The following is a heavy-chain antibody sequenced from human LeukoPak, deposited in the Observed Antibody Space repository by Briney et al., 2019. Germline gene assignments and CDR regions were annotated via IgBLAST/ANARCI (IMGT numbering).Heavy chain of an antibody. D-gene: IGHD6-6*01. J-gene: IGHJ6*03. CDR3: AKDIEYSSSSGYYYYMDV. Sequence: GSLRLSCAASGFTFDDYAMHWVRQAPGKGLEWVSLISGDGGSTYYADSVKGRFTISRDNSKNSLYLQMNSLRTEDTALYYCAKDIEYSSSSGYYYYMDVWGKGTTVTVSS. CDR1: GFTFDDYA. CDR2: ISGDGGST. V-gene: IGHV3-43*02.